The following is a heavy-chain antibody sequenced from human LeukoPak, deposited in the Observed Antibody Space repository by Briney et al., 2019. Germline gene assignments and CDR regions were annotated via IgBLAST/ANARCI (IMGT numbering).Heavy chain of an antibody. V-gene: IGHV4-59*08. J-gene: IGHJ4*02. CDR1: GGSISSYY. CDR3: ARHIAAAGYYFDY. Sequence: KSSETLSLTCTVSGGSISSYYWSWIRQPPGKGLEWIGYIYYSGSTNYNPSLKSRVTISVDTSKNQFSLKLSSVTAADTAVYYCARHIAAAGYYFDYWGQGTLVTVSS. CDR2: IYYSGST. D-gene: IGHD6-13*01.